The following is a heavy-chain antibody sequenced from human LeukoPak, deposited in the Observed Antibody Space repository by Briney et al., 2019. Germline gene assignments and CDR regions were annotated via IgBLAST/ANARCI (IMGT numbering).Heavy chain of an antibody. CDR3: ARDLGGVVVVAARGLTLWY. J-gene: IGHJ4*02. Sequence: GASVKVSCKASGYTFTSYGISWVRQAPGQGLEWMGRIIPILGIANYAQKFQGRVTITADQSTSTAYMELSSLRSEDTAVYYCARDLGGVVVVAARGLTLWYWGQGTLVTVSS. CDR1: GYTFTSYG. D-gene: IGHD2-15*01. V-gene: IGHV1-69*04. CDR2: IIPILGIA.